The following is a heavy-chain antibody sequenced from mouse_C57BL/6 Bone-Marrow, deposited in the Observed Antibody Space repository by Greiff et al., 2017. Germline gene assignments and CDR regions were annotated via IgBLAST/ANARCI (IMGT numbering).Heavy chain of an antibody. D-gene: IGHD3-2*02. CDR2: IYPGGGCT. CDR1: GYTFTNYW. Sequence: QVQLQQSGAELVRPGTSVKMSCKASGYTFTNYWIGWVKQRPGHGLEWIGDIYPGGGCTNYNEKFKGKATLTADKSSSTAYMQLSSLTSEDSALYYCAIRGRHRAAQATGCYFDVWGKGTTLTVSS. J-gene: IGHJ2*01. V-gene: IGHV1-63*01. CDR3: AIRGRHRAAQATGCYFDV.